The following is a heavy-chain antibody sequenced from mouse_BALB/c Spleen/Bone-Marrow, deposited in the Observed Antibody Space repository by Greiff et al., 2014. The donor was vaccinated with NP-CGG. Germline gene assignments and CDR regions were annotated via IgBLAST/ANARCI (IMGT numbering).Heavy chain of an antibody. V-gene: IGHV1-54*01. CDR2: INPGSGGV. Sequence: VQLQQSGAELVRPGTSVKVSCKASGCAFTNYWIEWVKQRPGQGLEWIGVINPGSGGVNYNERFKGKATLTADKSSSTAYIQLSSLTSDDSAVYFCSREITRYAVDYWGQGTSVTVSS. J-gene: IGHJ4*01. CDR3: SREITRYAVDY. CDR1: GCAFTNYW. D-gene: IGHD2-4*01.